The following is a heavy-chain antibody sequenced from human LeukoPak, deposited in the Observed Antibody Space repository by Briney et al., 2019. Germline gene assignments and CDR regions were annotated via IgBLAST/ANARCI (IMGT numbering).Heavy chain of an antibody. D-gene: IGHD1-26*01. V-gene: IGHV3-74*01. CDR1: GFTFSSYA. Sequence: PGGSLRLSCAASGFTFSSYAMHWVRQAPGKGLVWVSRIKSDGSSTNYADSVKGRFTISRDNAKNTLYLQMNSLRAEDTAVYYCARAFQLRDYWGQGILVTVSS. CDR2: IKSDGSST. CDR3: ARAFQLRDY. J-gene: IGHJ4*02.